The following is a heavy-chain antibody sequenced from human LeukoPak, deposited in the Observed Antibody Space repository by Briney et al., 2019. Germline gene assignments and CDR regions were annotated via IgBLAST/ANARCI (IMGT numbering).Heavy chain of an antibody. J-gene: IGHJ4*02. V-gene: IGHV3-23*01. CDR3: ARDGSYYYDSSGPFDY. D-gene: IGHD3-22*01. CDR2: ISGSGATT. Sequence: GGSLRLSCAASGFTFSTFNDHAMTWVRQAPGKGLERVSIISGSGATTYYAESVKGRFTISRDNSKNTLYLQMNSLRAEDTAVYYCARDGSYYYDSSGPFDYWGQGTLVTVSS. CDR1: GFTFSTFNDHA.